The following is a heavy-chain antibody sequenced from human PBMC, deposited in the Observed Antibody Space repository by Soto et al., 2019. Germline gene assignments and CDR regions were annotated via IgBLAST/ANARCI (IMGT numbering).Heavy chain of an antibody. CDR1: GFTFSSYG. CDR3: AGSYYDILTGYPNYGMDV. Sequence: GGSLRLSCAASGFTFSSYGMHWVRQAPGKGLEWVAVIWYDGSNKYYADSVKGRFTISRDNSKNTLYLQMNSLRAEDTAVYYCAGSYYDILTGYPNYGMDVWGQGTTVTVSS. CDR2: IWYDGSNK. V-gene: IGHV3-33*01. D-gene: IGHD3-9*01. J-gene: IGHJ6*02.